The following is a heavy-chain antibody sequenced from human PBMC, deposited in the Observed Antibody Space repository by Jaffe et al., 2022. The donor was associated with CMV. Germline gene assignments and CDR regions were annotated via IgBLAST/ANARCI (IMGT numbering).Heavy chain of an antibody. J-gene: IGHJ4*02. CDR1: GFTVSSNY. D-gene: IGHD2-21*02. CDR2: IYSGGST. V-gene: IGHV3-53*02. CDR3: ARVAVTARGARYFDY. Sequence: EVQLVETGGGLIQPGGSLRLSCAASGFTVSSNYMSWVRQAPGKGLEWVSVIYSGGSTYYADSVKGRFTISRDNSKNTLYLQMNSLRAEDTAVYYCARVAVTARGARYFDYWGQGTLVTVSS.